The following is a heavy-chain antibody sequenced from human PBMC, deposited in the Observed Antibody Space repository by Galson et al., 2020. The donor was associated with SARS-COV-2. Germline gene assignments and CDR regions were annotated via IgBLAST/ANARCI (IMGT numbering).Heavy chain of an antibody. CDR1: GVSISSGSYY. CDR2: IYTSGST. Sequence: SETLSLTCTVSGVSISSGSYYWSWIRQPAGKGLECIGRIYTSGSTNYNPSLKRPVTISVDTPKNQFSLKLSSVTAADTAVYYCARGIVDYDGMDVWGQGTTVTVSS. CDR3: ARGIVDYDGMDV. V-gene: IGHV4-61*02. J-gene: IGHJ6*02. D-gene: IGHD3-16*02.